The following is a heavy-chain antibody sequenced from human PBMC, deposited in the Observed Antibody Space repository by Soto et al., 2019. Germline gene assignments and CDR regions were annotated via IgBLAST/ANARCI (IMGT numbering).Heavy chain of an antibody. CDR2: IKPDESEK. J-gene: IGHJ3*02. CDR1: GFTFSDSW. D-gene: IGHD1-1*01. V-gene: IGHV3-7*01. Sequence: PGGSLRLSCSASGFTFSDSWMTWVRQAPGKGLEWVARIKPDESEKKYADSVKGRFSISRDNAKNSLYLQMNSLRAEDTAVYYCSGRVRAVQHAFDIWCQGPMVTVSS. CDR3: SGRVRAVQHAFDI.